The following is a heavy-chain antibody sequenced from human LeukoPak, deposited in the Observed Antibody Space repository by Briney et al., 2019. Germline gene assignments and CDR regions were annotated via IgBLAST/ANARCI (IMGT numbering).Heavy chain of an antibody. CDR3: ARDMERGVLTRYYYYGMDV. D-gene: IGHD3-10*01. Sequence: GGSLRLSCAASGFTFSSYWMSWVRQAPGKGLEWVANIKQDGGEKYYVDSVKGRFTISRDNAKNSLYLQMNSLRAEDTAVYYCARDMERGVLTRYYYYGMDVWGQGTTVTVSS. J-gene: IGHJ6*02. CDR2: IKQDGGEK. V-gene: IGHV3-7*01. CDR1: GFTFSSYW.